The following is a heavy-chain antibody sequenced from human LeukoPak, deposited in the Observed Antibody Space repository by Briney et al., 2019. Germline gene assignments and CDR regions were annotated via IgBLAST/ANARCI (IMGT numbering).Heavy chain of an antibody. V-gene: IGHV4-34*01. CDR1: GGSFSGYY. CDR2: INHSGST. D-gene: IGHD3-16*01. Sequence: SETLSLTCAVYGGSFSGYYWSWIRQPPGKGLEWIGEINHSGSTNYSPSLKSRVTISVDTSKNQFSLKLSSVTAADTAVYYCARVGAKYVGFDCWGQGTLVTVSS. CDR3: ARVGAKYVGFDC. J-gene: IGHJ4*02.